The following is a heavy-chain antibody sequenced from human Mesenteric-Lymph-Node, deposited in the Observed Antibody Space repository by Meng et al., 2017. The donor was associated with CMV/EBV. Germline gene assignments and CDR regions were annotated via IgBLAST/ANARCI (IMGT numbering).Heavy chain of an antibody. Sequence: GGSLRLSCAASGFTLSSYDIHWVRQATGKGLEWVSGIGSGGDTHYADSVKGRFTISRENAKNSLYLQMNSVRAGDTAVYYCARGAAGGYYYYGMDVWGQGTTVTVSS. J-gene: IGHJ6*02. CDR3: ARGAAGGYYYYGMDV. CDR2: IGSGGDT. V-gene: IGHV3-13*01. D-gene: IGHD1-26*01. CDR1: GFTLSSYD.